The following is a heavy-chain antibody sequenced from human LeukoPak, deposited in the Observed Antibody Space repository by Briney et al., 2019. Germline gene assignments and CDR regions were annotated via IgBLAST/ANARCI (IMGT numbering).Heavy chain of an antibody. V-gene: IGHV1-2*02. CDR1: GYTVTGYY. D-gene: IGHD1-20*01. Sequence: ASVKVSCKASGYTVTGYYMHWVRQAPGQGLEWMGWINPNSGGTNYAQKFQGRVTMTRDTSISTAYMELSRLRSEDTAVYYCTRKLITGPTSGNYWGQGTLVTVSS. CDR3: TRKLITGPTSGNY. J-gene: IGHJ4*02. CDR2: INPNSGGT.